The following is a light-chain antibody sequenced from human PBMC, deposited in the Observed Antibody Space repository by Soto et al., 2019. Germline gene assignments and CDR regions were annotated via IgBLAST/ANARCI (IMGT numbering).Light chain of an antibody. V-gene: IGKV1-39*01. Sequence: IQMAQSPSSLSASVGDRVTITCRASQSISTYLNWYQQKPGKAPKLLMHAASSLDRGVPSRFSGSGSGTDFTLTISSLQPEDFATYYCQQSYSTPTWTFGQGTKVDIK. J-gene: IGKJ1*01. CDR2: AAS. CDR3: QQSYSTPTWT. CDR1: QSISTY.